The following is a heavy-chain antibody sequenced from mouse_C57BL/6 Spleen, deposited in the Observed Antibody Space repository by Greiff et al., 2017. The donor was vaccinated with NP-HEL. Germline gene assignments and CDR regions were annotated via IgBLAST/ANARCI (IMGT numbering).Heavy chain of an antibody. CDR3: ARDEGYDYDNYAMDY. CDR1: GYSITSGYY. Sequence: DVKLQESGPGLVKPSQSLSLTCSVTGYSITSGYYWNWIRQFPGNKLEWMGYISYDGSNNYNPSLKNRISITRDTSKNQFFLKLNSVTTEDTATYYCARDEGYDYDNYAMDYWGQGTSVTVSS. J-gene: IGHJ4*01. D-gene: IGHD2-4*01. V-gene: IGHV3-6*01. CDR2: ISYDGSN.